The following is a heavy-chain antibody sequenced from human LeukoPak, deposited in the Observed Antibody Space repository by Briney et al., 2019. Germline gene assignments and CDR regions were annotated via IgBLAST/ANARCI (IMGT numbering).Heavy chain of an antibody. V-gene: IGHV4-59*01. CDR1: GASISSLY. D-gene: IGHD3-22*01. CDR2: IYNSGST. J-gene: IGHJ4*02. Sequence: PSETLSLTCTVSGASISSLYWSWIRQPPGKGLEWIGYIYNSGSTNYNPSLKSRATISVDTSKNQFSLKLSSVTAADTAVYYCARENYDSTFFDHWGRGTLVTVSS. CDR3: ARENYDSTFFDH.